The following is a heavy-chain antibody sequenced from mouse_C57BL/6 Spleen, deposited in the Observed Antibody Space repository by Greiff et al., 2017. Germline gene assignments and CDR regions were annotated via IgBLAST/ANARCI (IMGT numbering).Heavy chain of an antibody. J-gene: IGHJ4*01. CDR2: INPSTGGT. V-gene: IGHV1-43*01. Sequence: VQLQQSGPELVKPGASVKISCKASGYSFTGYYMHWVKQSPEKSLEWIGEINPSTGGTCYNQKFKGKATLTVDKSSRPAYMQLKSLTSEDSAVYYCAYYGHYYYAMDYWGQGTSVTVSS. D-gene: IGHD1-2*01. CDR3: AYYGHYYYAMDY. CDR1: GYSFTGYY.